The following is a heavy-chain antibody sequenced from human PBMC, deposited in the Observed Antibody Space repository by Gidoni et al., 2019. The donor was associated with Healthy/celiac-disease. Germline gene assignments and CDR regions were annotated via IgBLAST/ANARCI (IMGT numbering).Heavy chain of an antibody. Sequence: EVQLVQSGAEAKKPGESLKISCTGPGYSSTSYWIGWVRQMPGKGLEWMGIIYPGDSDTRYSPSFQGQVTISADKSISTAYLQWSSLKASDTAMYYCASTPMVRGSSYLDWGQGTLVTVSS. CDR1: GYSSTSYW. V-gene: IGHV5-51*01. J-gene: IGHJ4*02. CDR3: ASTPMVRGSSYLD. CDR2: IYPGDSDT. D-gene: IGHD3-10*01.